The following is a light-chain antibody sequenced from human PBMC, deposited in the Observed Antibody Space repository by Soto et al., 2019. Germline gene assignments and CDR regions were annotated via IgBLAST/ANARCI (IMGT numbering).Light chain of an antibody. J-gene: IGKJ1*01. V-gene: IGKV3-15*01. CDR2: GAS. CDR3: QQYNNWPWT. CDR1: QSVSSN. Sequence: EIVMTQSPATLSVSPGERATLSCRASQSVSSNLAWYQQKSGQAPRLLIYGASTRATGIPARFSGSGSATEFTLTISSLQSEDFAVYYCQQYNNWPWTFGQGTK.